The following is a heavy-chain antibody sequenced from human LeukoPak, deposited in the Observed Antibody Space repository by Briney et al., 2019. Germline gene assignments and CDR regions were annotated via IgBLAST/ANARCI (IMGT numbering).Heavy chain of an antibody. CDR2: ISGNDKST. CDR3: AKGGVPWDYDTSLDAFDI. V-gene: IGHV3-23*01. J-gene: IGHJ3*02. D-gene: IGHD3-22*01. Sequence: GGSLRLACAPSAFTFSNYAITSVRQARGKGLEWVSTISGNDKSTYYAPSVKGRFTISRVNSKNTLFRQVNSLRVENTAVYYCAKGGVPWDYDTSLDAFDIWGQGTLVTVSS. CDR1: AFTFSNYA.